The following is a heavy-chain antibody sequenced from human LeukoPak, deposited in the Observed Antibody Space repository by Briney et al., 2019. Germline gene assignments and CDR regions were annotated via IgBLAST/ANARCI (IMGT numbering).Heavy chain of an antibody. CDR3: ARRAGAYSHPYDY. CDR2: IYSDNT. Sequence: GGSLRLSCTVSGFTVSSNSMSWVRQAPGKGLEWVSFIYSDNTHYSDSVKGRFTISKDNSKNTLYLQMNSLRAEDTAVYYCARRAGAYSHPYDYWGQGTLVTVSS. D-gene: IGHD4/OR15-4a*01. J-gene: IGHJ4*02. CDR1: GFTVSSNS. V-gene: IGHV3-53*01.